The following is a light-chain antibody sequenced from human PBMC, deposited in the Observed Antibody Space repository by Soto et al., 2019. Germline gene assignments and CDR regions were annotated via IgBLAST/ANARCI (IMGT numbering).Light chain of an antibody. Sequence: DIQLTQSPSLLSASVGDRVTITCRASQDISDYLAWYQQKPGKAPNLLIYEASTLQSGVPSRFSGSGSGTEFTLSVSSLQPEDFATYYCLQLDSYPRTFGQGTKVDIK. CDR1: QDISDY. J-gene: IGKJ1*01. CDR3: LQLDSYPRT. V-gene: IGKV1-9*01. CDR2: EAS.